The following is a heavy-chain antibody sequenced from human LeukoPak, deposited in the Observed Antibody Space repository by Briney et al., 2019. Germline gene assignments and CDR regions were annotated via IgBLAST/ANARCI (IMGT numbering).Heavy chain of an antibody. V-gene: IGHV3-7*01. J-gene: IGHJ4*02. CDR3: ARDLGRIQLWPVGY. CDR2: IKQDGSEK. Sequence: GGSLRLSCAASGFTFSSYWMSWVRQAPGKGQEWVAHIKQDGSEKYYVDSVKGRFTISRDNAKNSLYLQMISLRAEDTAVYYCARDLGRIQLWPVGYWGQGTLVTVSS. CDR1: GFTFSSYW. D-gene: IGHD5-18*01.